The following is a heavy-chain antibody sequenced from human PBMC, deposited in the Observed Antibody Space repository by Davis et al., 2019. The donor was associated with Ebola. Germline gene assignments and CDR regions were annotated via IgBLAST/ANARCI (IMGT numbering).Heavy chain of an antibody. CDR3: AKRSGGNSGQFDL. CDR2: ISAPGHST. CDR1: GFTFSNYA. V-gene: IGHV3-23*01. D-gene: IGHD4-23*01. Sequence: PGGSLRLSCAASGFTFSNYAMTWVRQAPGKGLEWVSSISAPGHSTYYADSVKCRFTISRDNSNNTLYLQMNILRADDTAVYYCAKRSGGNSGQFDLWGQGTLVTVSS. J-gene: IGHJ4*02.